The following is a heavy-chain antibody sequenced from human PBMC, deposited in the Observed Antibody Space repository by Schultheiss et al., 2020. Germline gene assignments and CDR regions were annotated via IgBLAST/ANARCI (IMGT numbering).Heavy chain of an antibody. D-gene: IGHD2-8*01. V-gene: IGHV3-66*03. J-gene: IGHJ2*01. Sequence: GGSLRLSCAASGFTVSSNYMSWVRQAPGKGLEWVSVIYSCGSTYYADSVKGRFTISRDNSKNTLYLQMNSLRAEDTAVYYCARGWTMLMGEPYWYFDLWGRGTLVTVSS. CDR3: ARGWTMLMGEPYWYFDL. CDR1: GFTVSSNY. CDR2: IYSCGST.